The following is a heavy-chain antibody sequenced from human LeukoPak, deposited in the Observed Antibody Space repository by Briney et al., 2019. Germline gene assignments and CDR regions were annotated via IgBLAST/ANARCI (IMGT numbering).Heavy chain of an antibody. CDR3: ARDSVGDIMMHGIDI. Sequence: GASVKVSCKASGGTFSNYAISWVRQAPGQGLEWMGGIIPILGTRNYAQKSQDRVTITADESTAYMELSSLRSEDTAVYYCARDSVGDIMMHGIDIWGQGTMVTVSS. CDR1: GGTFSNYA. CDR2: IIPILGTR. J-gene: IGHJ3*02. V-gene: IGHV1-69*13. D-gene: IGHD3-16*01.